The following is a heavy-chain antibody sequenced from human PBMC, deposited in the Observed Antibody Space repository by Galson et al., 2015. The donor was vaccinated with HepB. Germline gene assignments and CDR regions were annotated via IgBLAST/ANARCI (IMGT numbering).Heavy chain of an antibody. Sequence: SVKVSCKASGDTFSSYAISWVRQAPGQGLEWLGGIIPIFDTANYGQRFQARVTITADELTNTVYMELSSLRSEDTAVYYCARGPRATKSYDSSAYYSKGYYYHFYMEVWGKGTTVSVSS. CDR2: IIPIFDTA. CDR3: ARGPRATKSYDSSAYYSKGYYYHFYMEV. J-gene: IGHJ6*03. V-gene: IGHV1-69*13. CDR1: GDTFSSYA. D-gene: IGHD3-22*01.